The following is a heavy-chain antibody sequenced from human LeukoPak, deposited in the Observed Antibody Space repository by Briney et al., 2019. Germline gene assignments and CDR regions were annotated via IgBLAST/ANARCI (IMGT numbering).Heavy chain of an antibody. J-gene: IGHJ4*02. D-gene: IGHD3-9*01. CDR3: ARSFSWRYFDG. Sequence: GASVKVSCKASGYTFTSYDINWVRQATGQGLEWMGWMNPNSGDTGYAQKFQGRVTMTRNTSINTAYMELSSLRSEDTAVYYCARSFSWRYFDGWGRGTLVTVSS. V-gene: IGHV1-8*01. CDR1: GYTFTSYD. CDR2: MNPNSGDT.